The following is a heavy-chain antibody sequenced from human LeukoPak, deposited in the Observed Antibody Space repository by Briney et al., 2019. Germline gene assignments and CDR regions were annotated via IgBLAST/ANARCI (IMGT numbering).Heavy chain of an antibody. D-gene: IGHD3-9*01. Sequence: GGSLRLSCAASGFTVSSRYMSWVRQAPGKGLEWVSAITGSGGNTYYADSVKGRFTISRDNSKNTVFLQMNSLRAEDTAVYYCAEWGDYDVLTGYYVSDYWGQGTLVTVSS. CDR2: ITGSGGNT. CDR1: GFTVSSRY. CDR3: AEWGDYDVLTGYYVSDY. V-gene: IGHV3-23*01. J-gene: IGHJ4*02.